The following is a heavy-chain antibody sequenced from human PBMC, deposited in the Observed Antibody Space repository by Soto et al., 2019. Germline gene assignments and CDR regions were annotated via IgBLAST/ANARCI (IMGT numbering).Heavy chain of an antibody. CDR3: ARVLAAAGKQIFDY. V-gene: IGHV4-30-2*01. Sequence: QLQLQESGSGLVKPSQTLSLTCAVSGGSISSGGYSWSWIRQPPGKGLEWIGYIYHSGSTYYNPSLNSRVTISVDRSKNQFSLKLSSVTAADTAVYYCARVLAAAGKQIFDYWGQGTLVTVSS. CDR2: IYHSGST. J-gene: IGHJ4*02. D-gene: IGHD6-13*01. CDR1: GGSISSGGYS.